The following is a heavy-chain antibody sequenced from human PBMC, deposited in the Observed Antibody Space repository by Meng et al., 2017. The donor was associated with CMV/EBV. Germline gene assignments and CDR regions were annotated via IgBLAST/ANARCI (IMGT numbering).Heavy chain of an antibody. V-gene: IGHV1-69*05. J-gene: IGHJ6*02. Sequence: SVQVSCKASGGTFSSYAISWVRQAPGQGLEWMGGIIPIFATANYAQKFQGRVTITTDESTSTAYMELSSLRSEDTDVYYCARDSGGERITIVGVVIHTQYYYGMDVWGQGTMVTVSS. D-gene: IGHD3-3*01. CDR2: IIPIFATA. CDR3: ARDSGGERITIVGVVIHTQYYYGMDV. CDR1: GGTFSSYA.